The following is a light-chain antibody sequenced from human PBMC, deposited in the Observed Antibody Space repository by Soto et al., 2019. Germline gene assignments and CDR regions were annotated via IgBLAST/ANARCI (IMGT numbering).Light chain of an antibody. V-gene: IGLV2-14*01. CDR2: EVT. CDR3: HPFRLTHPSL. J-gene: IGLJ1*01. Sequence: ALSRPASGSGSPGQTIAICCTGTSTDVVGYNAVSWYQHHPGKAPKLIIYEVTHRPSGVSDRFSASKSGNTASLTISGLQAEDEADYYCHPFRLTHPSLLGTGPK. CDR1: STDVVGYNA.